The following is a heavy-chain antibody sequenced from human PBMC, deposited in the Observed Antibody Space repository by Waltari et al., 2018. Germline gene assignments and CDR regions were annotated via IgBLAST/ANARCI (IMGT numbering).Heavy chain of an antibody. D-gene: IGHD4-17*01. V-gene: IGHV1-69*05. CDR3: ARLTVPRTGVAFDI. Sequence: VQLVQSGAEVKKPGSSVMVSCKASAGTFSSYAISWVRQAPGQGLEWMGGIIPIFGTANYAQKFQGRVTITTDESTSTAYMELSSLRSEDTAVYYCARLTVPRTGVAFDIWGQGTMVTVSS. CDR1: AGTFSSYA. CDR2: IIPIFGTA. J-gene: IGHJ3*02.